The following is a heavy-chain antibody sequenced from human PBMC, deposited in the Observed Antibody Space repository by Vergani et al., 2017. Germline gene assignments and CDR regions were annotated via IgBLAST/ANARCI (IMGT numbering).Heavy chain of an antibody. CDR1: GFTFDDYA. Sequence: EVQLLESGGGLVQPGGSLRLSCAASGFTFDDYAMHWVRQAPGKGLEWVSGISWNSGSIGYADSVKGRFTISRDNAKNSLYLQMNSLRAEDTAVYYCAKEYGGWYSGAFDIWGQGTMVTVSS. CDR3: AKEYGGWYSGAFDI. J-gene: IGHJ3*02. CDR2: ISWNSGSI. D-gene: IGHD6-19*01. V-gene: IGHV3-9*01.